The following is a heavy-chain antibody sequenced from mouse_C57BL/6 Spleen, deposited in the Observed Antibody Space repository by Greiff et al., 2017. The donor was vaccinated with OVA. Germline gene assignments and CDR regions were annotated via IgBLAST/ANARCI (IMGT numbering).Heavy chain of an antibody. V-gene: IGHV3-6*01. D-gene: IGHD2-4*01. J-gene: IGHJ3*01. CDR3: ARGGYDYDEDWFAY. CDR1: GYSITSGYY. Sequence: DVKLQESGPGLVKPSQSLSLTCSVTGYSITSGYYWNWIRQFPGNKLEWMGYISYDGSNNYNPSLKNRISITRDTSKNQFFLKLNSVTTEDTATYYCARGGYDYDEDWFAYWGQGTLVTVSA. CDR2: ISYDGSN.